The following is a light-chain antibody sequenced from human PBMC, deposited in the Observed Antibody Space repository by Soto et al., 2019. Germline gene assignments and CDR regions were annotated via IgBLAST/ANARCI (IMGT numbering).Light chain of an antibody. CDR2: DNN. Sequence: QSVLTQPPSVSAAPGQKVTISCSGSSSNIGDNYVSWYQQLPGTAPKLLIYDNNKRPSGIPDRFSGSKSGTSATLVITGLQTGDEGDYYCGTWDNSLSAGVFGGGTKLTVL. CDR1: SSNIGDNY. J-gene: IGLJ2*01. V-gene: IGLV1-51*01. CDR3: GTWDNSLSAGV.